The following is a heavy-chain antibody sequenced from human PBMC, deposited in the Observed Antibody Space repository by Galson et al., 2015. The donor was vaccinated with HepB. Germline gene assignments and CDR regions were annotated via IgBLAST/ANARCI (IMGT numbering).Heavy chain of an antibody. CDR3: ARGQGEYSWSFDP. Sequence: SLRLSCAASGFTFSSYAMHWVRQAPGKGLEWVAVISYDGSNKYFADSVKGRFTISRDNSKNTLYLQMNSLRAEDTAVYYCARGQGEYSWSFDPWGQGTLVTVSS. CDR2: ISYDGSNK. CDR1: GFTFSSYA. D-gene: IGHD5-18*01. V-gene: IGHV3-30*04. J-gene: IGHJ5*02.